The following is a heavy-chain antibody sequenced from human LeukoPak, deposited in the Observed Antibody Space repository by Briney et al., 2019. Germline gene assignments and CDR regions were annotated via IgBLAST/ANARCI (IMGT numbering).Heavy chain of an antibody. J-gene: IGHJ5*02. CDR2: INHSGST. V-gene: IGHV4-34*01. CDR3: ARSGITTTFSGSYYNWFDP. Sequence: SETLSLTCAVYGGSFSGYYWSWIRQPPGKGLEWIGEINHSGSTNYNPSLKSRVTISVDTSKNQFSLKLSSVTAADTAVYYCARSGITTTFSGSYYNWFDPWGQGTLVTVSS. CDR1: GGSFSGYY. D-gene: IGHD3-10*01.